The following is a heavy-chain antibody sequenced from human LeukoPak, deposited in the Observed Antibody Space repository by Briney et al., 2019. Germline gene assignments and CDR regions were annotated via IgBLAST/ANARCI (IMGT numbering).Heavy chain of an antibody. CDR1: GFTFGDYS. D-gene: IGHD1-1*01. V-gene: IGHV3-7*01. J-gene: IGHJ4*02. CDR3: GRYLSSTSGSI. Sequence: QPGGSLRLSCTASGFTFGDYSMSWVRQAPGKGLEWVASINEDGTDEYYVHSVKGRFTISRDNAKNSLYLQMNSLRAEDTAVYYCGRYLSSTSGSIWGQGTLVTVSS. CDR2: INEDGTDE.